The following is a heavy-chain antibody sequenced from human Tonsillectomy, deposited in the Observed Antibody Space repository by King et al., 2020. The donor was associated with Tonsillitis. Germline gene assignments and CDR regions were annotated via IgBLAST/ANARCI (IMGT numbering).Heavy chain of an antibody. Sequence: VQLVESGGGLVQPGGSLRLSCAASGFTFDNYAMNLVRQAPGKGLEWVSTITNSGANTYYADSVKGRFTISRDNSKNTLSLQMNSLRAEDTAVYYCAKVHGTPFWGQGTLVTVSS. V-gene: IGHV3-23*04. J-gene: IGHJ4*02. CDR1: GFTFDNYA. CDR3: AKVHGTPF. CDR2: ITNSGANT. D-gene: IGHD1-26*01.